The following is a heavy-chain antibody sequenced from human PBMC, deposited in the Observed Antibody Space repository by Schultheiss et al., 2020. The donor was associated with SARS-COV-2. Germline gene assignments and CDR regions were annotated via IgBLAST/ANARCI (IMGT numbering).Heavy chain of an antibody. CDR1: GFTFSSYA. CDR3: ARARAEQHLPFSWGPIPHPTTWFDP. D-gene: IGHD6-13*01. J-gene: IGHJ5*02. Sequence: GESLKISCAASGFTFSSYAMSWVRQIPGKGLVWVSRINSDGSASSYADSVQGRFTVSRDNAGNTLYLQMNNLRVEDTAIYYCARARAEQHLPFSWGPIPHPTTWFDPWGQGTLVTVSS. CDR2: INSDGSAS. V-gene: IGHV3-74*01.